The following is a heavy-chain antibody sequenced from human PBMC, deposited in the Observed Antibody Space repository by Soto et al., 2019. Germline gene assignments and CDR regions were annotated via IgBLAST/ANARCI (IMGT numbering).Heavy chain of an antibody. Sequence: PGGSLRLSCVGSGFTFINYAMNWVRQTPGKGLEWVSGISGGGDRTFDADSVKGRFTISRDNSENTVWLQMSSLRAEDTAVYYCAREGTGTAVVGTLDPWGQGTQVTVSS. D-gene: IGHD6-19*01. CDR1: GFTFINYA. J-gene: IGHJ5*02. V-gene: IGHV3-23*01. CDR3: AREGTGTAVVGTLDP. CDR2: ISGGGDRT.